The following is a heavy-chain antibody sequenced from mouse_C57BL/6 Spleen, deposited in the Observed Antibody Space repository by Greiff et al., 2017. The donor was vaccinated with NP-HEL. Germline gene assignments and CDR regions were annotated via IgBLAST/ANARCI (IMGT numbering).Heavy chain of an antibody. CDR1: GYTFTSYW. CDR2: IDPSDSYT. J-gene: IGHJ2*01. Sequence: VKLQQPGAELVMPGASVKLSCKASGYTFTSYWMHWVKQRPGQGLEWIGEIDPSDSYTNYNQKFKGKSTLTVDKSSSTAYMQLSSLTSEDSAVYYCARSEDPSDFAYWGQGTTLTVSS. V-gene: IGHV1-69*01. CDR3: ARSEDPSDFAY.